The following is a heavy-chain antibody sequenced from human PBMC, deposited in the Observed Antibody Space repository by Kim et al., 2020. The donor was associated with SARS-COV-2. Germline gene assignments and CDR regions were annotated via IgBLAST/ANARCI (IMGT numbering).Heavy chain of an antibody. CDR1: GFTVSSNY. D-gene: IGHD3-10*01. CDR3: ARDGSGGRGGWFDP. CDR2: IYSGGNT. J-gene: IGHJ5*02. Sequence: GGSLRLSFAASGFTVSSNYMSWVRQAPGKVLEWVSVIYSGGNTYYADSVKGRFTISRDNSKNTLYLQINSLRAEDTAVYYCARDGSGGRGGWFDPWGQGTLVTVSS. V-gene: IGHV3-53*01.